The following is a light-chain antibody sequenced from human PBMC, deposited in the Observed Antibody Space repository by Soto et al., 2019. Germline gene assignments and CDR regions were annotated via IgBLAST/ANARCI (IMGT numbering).Light chain of an antibody. V-gene: IGKV1-39*01. CDR1: QSISSY. Sequence: DIQMTQSPSSLSASVGDRVTITFRASQSISSYLNWYQQKPGKAPKLLIYAASSLQSGVPSRFSGSGSGTDFTLTISSLQPEDFATYYCQQSYSTPPVFGPGTKVDIK. CDR3: QQSYSTPPV. CDR2: AAS. J-gene: IGKJ3*01.